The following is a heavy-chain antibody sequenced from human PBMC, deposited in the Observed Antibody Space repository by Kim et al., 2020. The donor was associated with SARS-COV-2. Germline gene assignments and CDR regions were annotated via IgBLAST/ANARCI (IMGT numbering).Heavy chain of an antibody. Sequence: GESLQISCKGSGYSFTSYWIGWVRQMPGKGLEWMGIIYPGDSDTRYSPSFQGQVTISADKSISTAYLQWSSLKASDTAMYYCARHPQGYCSSTSCYMGWESWFGPWGQGTLVTVSS. D-gene: IGHD2-2*02. CDR2: IYPGDSDT. J-gene: IGHJ5*02. V-gene: IGHV5-51*01. CDR1: GYSFTSYW. CDR3: ARHPQGYCSSTSCYMGWESWFGP.